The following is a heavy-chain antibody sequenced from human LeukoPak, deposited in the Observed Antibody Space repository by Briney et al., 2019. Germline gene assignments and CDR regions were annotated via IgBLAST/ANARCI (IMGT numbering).Heavy chain of an antibody. CDR2: TNNSGGST. V-gene: IGHV3-23*01. J-gene: IGHJ5*02. D-gene: IGHD5-12*01. CDR3: AKPPGLRRLDP. CDR1: GFTFSSYA. Sequence: PGGSLRLSCAASGFTFSSYAMNWVRQAPGKGLAWVSGTNNSGGSTYYADSVKGRFTISRDNSKNTLYLQMNSLRAEDTAVYYCAKPPGLRRLDPWGQGTLVTVSS.